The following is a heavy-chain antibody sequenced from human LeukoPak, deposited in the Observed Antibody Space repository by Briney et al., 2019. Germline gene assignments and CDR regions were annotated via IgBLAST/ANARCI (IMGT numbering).Heavy chain of an antibody. CDR2: ISSSSSYT. V-gene: IGHV3-21*05. D-gene: IGHD3-10*01. CDR3: ARDEYGSGSRLGD. Sequence: PGRSLRLSCAASGFTFSTYGMNWVRQAPGKGLEWVSYISSSSSYTNYADSVKGRFTISRDNAKNSLYLQMNSLRAEDTAVYYCARDEYGSGSRLGDWGQGTLVTVSS. J-gene: IGHJ4*02. CDR1: GFTFSTYG.